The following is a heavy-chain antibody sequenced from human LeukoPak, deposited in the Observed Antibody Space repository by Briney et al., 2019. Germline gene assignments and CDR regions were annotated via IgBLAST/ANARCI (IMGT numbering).Heavy chain of an antibody. J-gene: IGHJ6*02. CDR3: ARGTVTTPPYYSGLDV. CDR2: INTYNGDT. CDR1: GYTFTSHG. D-gene: IGHD4-17*01. V-gene: IGHV1-18*01. Sequence: ASVKVSCKASGYTFTSHGITWGRQAPGQGLEWMGRINTYNGDTDYAQNFQGRVTMTTDTSTTTAYLDLRSLRSDDTAVYYCARGTVTTPPYYSGLDVWGQGTTVTVS.